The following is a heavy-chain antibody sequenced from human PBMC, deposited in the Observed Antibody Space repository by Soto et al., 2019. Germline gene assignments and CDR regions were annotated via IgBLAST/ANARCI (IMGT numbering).Heavy chain of an antibody. D-gene: IGHD3-22*01. J-gene: IGHJ5*02. V-gene: IGHV4-34*01. CDR1: GGSFSGYY. CDR2: INHSGST. Sequence: SETLSLTCAVYGGSFSGYYWSWIRQPPGKGLEWIGEINHSGSTNYNPSLKSRVTISVDTSKNQFSLKLSSVTAADTAVYYCAALPGAYYDSKSWFDPWGQGTLVTVSS. CDR3: AALPGAYYDSKSWFDP.